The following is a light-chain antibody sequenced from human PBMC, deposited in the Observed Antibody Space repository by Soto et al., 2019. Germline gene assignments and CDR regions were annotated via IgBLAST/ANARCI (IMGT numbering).Light chain of an antibody. CDR3: QQYNNWPPLT. V-gene: IGKV1-17*01. J-gene: IGKJ4*01. CDR2: AAS. CDR1: QGIGDD. Sequence: DIQMTQSPSSLSASVVDRVTIICLASQGIGDDLCWFQQTPGEAPERLIYAASSLRSGVPSRFSGSGSGTDFTLTISSLQSEDFAVYYCQQYNNWPPLTFGGGTKVDIK.